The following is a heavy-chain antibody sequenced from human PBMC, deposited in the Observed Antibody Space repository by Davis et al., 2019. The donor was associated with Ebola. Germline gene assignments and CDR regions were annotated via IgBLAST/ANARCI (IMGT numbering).Heavy chain of an antibody. J-gene: IGHJ4*02. CDR2: INPNSGGT. D-gene: IGHD3-3*01. V-gene: IGHV1-2*02. Sequence: ASVKVSCKASGYTFTGYYMHWMRQAPGQGLEWMGWINPNSGGTNYAQKFQGRVTMTRDTSISTAYMELSRLRSDDTAVYYCARDHGGPYYDFWSGYPGAYWGQGTLVTVSS. CDR1: GYTFTGYY. CDR3: ARDHGGPYYDFWSGYPGAY.